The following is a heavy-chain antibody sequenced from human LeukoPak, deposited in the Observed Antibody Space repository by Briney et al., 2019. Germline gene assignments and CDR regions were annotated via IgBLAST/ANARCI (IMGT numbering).Heavy chain of an antibody. J-gene: IGHJ4*02. V-gene: IGHV3-21*01. Sequence: GGSLRLSCAASGFTFSSYSMNWVRQAPGKGLEWVSSISSSSSYIYYADSVKGRFTISRDNAKNPLYLQMNSLRAEDTAVYYCARDRLVGATIPLYWGQGTLVTVSS. CDR3: ARDRLVGATIPLY. CDR1: GFTFSSYS. D-gene: IGHD1-26*01. CDR2: ISSSSSYI.